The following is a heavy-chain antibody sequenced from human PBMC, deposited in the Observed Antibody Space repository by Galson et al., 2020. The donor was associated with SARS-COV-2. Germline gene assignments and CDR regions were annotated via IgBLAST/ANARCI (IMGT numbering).Heavy chain of an antibody. CDR1: GFTFSSHP. J-gene: IGHJ4*02. CDR2: IIFDGSDK. Sequence: GESLKISCAASGFTFSSHPMHWVRQAPGKGQEWVAQIIFDGSDKYYGDSVKGRFTISRDSSKNTVYLQMNSLRADDTAVYYCARDGQTSSGWAFDYWGQGTLVTVSS. CDR3: ARDGQTSSGWAFDY. D-gene: IGHD6-19*01. V-gene: IGHV3-33*01.